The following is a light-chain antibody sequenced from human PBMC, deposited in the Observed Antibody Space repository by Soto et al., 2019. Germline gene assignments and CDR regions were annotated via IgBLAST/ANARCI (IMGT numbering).Light chain of an antibody. V-gene: IGKV1-39*01. Sequence: DIQMTQSPSSLSASVRDRVTITCRASQSISSYLNWYQQRPGKAPKVLIYGASTLQSGVPSRFSGSGSGTEFTLTIRSLQLEDFATYYCQQGYSISWTFGQGTKVDIK. CDR3: QQGYSISWT. CDR1: QSISSY. CDR2: GAS. J-gene: IGKJ1*01.